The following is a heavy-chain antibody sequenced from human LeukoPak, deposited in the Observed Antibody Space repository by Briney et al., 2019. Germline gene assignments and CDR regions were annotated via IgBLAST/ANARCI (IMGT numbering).Heavy chain of an antibody. V-gene: IGHV3-48*03. Sequence: GGSLRLSCAVSGFTFSTYEMTWVRQGPGKGLEWVSYISSRGTSAYYADSVKGRFTISRDNANNSLFLQMNSLRVEDTAIYYCARDRTADFWGQGTLVTVSS. CDR2: ISSRGTSA. CDR3: ARDRTADF. J-gene: IGHJ4*02. D-gene: IGHD1-14*01. CDR1: GFTFSTYE.